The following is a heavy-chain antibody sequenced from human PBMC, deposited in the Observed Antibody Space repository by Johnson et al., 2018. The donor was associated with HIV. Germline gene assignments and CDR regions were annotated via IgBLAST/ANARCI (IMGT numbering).Heavy chain of an antibody. J-gene: IGHJ3*02. CDR2: IYSGGST. CDR1: GFTVSSNY. CDR3: ARGMARIAFDI. D-gene: IGHD5-24*01. Sequence: VQLVESGGGLVKPGGSLRLSCAASGFTVSSNYMSWVRQAPGKGLEWVSVIYSGGSTYYADSVKGRFTISRDNSKNTLYLQMNSLRAGDTAVYYCARGMARIAFDIWGQGTMVTVSS. V-gene: IGHV3-66*01.